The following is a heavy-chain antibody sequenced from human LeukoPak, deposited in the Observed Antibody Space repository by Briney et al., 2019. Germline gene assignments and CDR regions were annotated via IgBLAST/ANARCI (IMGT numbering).Heavy chain of an antibody. D-gene: IGHD3-10*01. V-gene: IGHV3-74*03. CDR2: INSDGSST. CDR1: GFTFSSYW. Sequence: GGSLRLSCVASGFTFSSYWMHWVRQAPGKGLVWVSRINSDGSSTKCADSVKGRFTISRDNSKNTLYLQMNNLRADDTAVYYCAKDRGGSGSCWGQGTLVTVSS. CDR3: AKDRGGSGSC. J-gene: IGHJ4*02.